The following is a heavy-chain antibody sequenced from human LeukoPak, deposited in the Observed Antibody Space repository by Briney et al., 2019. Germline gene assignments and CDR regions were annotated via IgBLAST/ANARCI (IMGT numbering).Heavy chain of an antibody. V-gene: IGHV1-18*01. J-gene: IGHJ3*02. D-gene: IGHD1-26*01. CDR3: ARAIIVGASDRADAFDI. Sequence: ASVNVSCKASGYTFTSYGISWVRQAPGQGLEWMGWISAYNGNTNYAQKLQGRVTMTTDTSTSTAYMELRSLRSDDTAVYYCARAIIVGASDRADAFDIWGQGTMVTVSS. CDR2: ISAYNGNT. CDR1: GYTFTSYG.